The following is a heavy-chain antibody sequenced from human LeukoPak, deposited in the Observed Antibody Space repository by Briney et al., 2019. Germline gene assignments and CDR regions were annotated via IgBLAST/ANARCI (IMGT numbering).Heavy chain of an antibody. Sequence: GGSLRLSCAASGFTFSSYAMSWVRQAPGKGLEWVSAISGSGGSTYYADSVKGRFTISRDNSKNTLYLQMNSLRAEDTAVYYCAKDYGGGITMIVVGPYFDYXXXGXLXTVXS. CDR2: ISGSGGST. CDR3: AKDYGGGITMIVVGPYFDY. J-gene: IGHJ4*01. D-gene: IGHD3-22*01. V-gene: IGHV3-23*01. CDR1: GFTFSSYA.